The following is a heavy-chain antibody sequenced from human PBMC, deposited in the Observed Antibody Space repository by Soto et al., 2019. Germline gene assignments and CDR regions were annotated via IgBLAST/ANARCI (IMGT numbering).Heavy chain of an antibody. Sequence: EVPLLESGGGLVQPGGSLRLSCAASGFTFSSYAMRWVRQAPGKGLEWVSAISGSGGSTYYADSVKGRFTISRDNSKNNRDLQMNSLRAEDTAVDYCAKRGSGSYYDYWGQGTLVTVSS. CDR3: AKRGSGSYYDY. CDR1: GFTFSSYA. CDR2: ISGSGGST. D-gene: IGHD3-10*01. J-gene: IGHJ4*02. V-gene: IGHV3-23*01.